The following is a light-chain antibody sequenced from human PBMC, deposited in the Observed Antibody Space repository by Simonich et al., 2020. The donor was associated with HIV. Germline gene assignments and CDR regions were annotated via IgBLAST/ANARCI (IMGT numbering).Light chain of an antibody. J-gene: IGKJ3*01. CDR1: QSVLYNSNNKDY. Sequence: DIVMTQSPDSLAVSLGERATINCKSRQSVLYNSNNKDYLAWYQQKAGLPPKLLIYWASTRESGFTNRFSGSGSGTNFTLTISSLQAEDVAVYYCQQYYSAPVTFGPGTKVEIK. V-gene: IGKV4-1*01. CDR3: QQYYSAPVT. CDR2: WAS.